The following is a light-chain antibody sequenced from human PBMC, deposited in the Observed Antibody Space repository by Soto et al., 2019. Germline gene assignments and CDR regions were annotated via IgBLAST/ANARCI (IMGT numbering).Light chain of an antibody. V-gene: IGKV1-39*01. CDR2: AAS. J-gene: IGKJ3*01. CDR3: QQSYSTPFT. CDR1: QSISSY. Sequence: DIQMTQSPSSLSASVLDRAAITCRASQSISSYLNWYQQKPGKAPKLLIYAASSLQSGVPSRFSGSGSGTDFTLTISSLQPEDFATYYCQQSYSTPFTFGPGTKVDI.